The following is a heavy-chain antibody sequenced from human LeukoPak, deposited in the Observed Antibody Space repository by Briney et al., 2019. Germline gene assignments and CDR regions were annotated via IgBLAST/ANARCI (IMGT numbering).Heavy chain of an antibody. CDR1: GGSFSGYY. V-gene: IGHV4-34*01. CDR2: INHSGST. J-gene: IGHJ5*02. Sequence: SETLSLTCAVYGGSFSGYYWSWIRQPPGKGLEWIGEINHSGSTNYNPSLKSRVTISVDTSKNQFSLKLSSVTAADTAVYYCAREGYDSSGYHNWFDPWGRGTLVTVSS. D-gene: IGHD3-22*01. CDR3: AREGYDSSGYHNWFDP.